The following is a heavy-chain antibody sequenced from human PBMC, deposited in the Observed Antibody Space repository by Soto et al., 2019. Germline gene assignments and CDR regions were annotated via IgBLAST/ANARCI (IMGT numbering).Heavy chain of an antibody. D-gene: IGHD3-22*01. CDR2: INRGASAT. CDR1: GFTFSTFG. CDR3: ARGDGDYHDGNGYLGRH. V-gene: IGHV3-48*04. Sequence: GGSLRLSCTASGFTFSTFGMTWVRQAPGRGLEWVSHINRGASATLYADSVRGRVTVSRDNAKNTLYLLMNSLSTEDTAVYYCARGDGDYHDGNGYLGRHWGQGT. J-gene: IGHJ4*02.